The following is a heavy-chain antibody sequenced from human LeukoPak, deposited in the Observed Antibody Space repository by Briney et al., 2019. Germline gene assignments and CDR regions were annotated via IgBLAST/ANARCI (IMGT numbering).Heavy chain of an antibody. CDR1: GFTVSTYY. CDR2: ISGSGGST. D-gene: IGHD1-26*01. Sequence: GGSLRLSCAASGFTVSTYYMSWVRQAPGKGLEWVSAISGSGGSTYYADSVKGRFTISRDNSKNTLYLQMNSLRAEDTAVYYCANRGSYLDYWGQGTLVTVSS. CDR3: ANRGSYLDY. J-gene: IGHJ4*02. V-gene: IGHV3-23*01.